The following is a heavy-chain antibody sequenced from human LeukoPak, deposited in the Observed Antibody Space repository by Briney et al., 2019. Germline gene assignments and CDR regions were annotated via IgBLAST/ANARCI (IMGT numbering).Heavy chain of an antibody. CDR3: ARESPEGEMVTITGFDF. D-gene: IGHD5-24*01. CDR2: IYLKGGT. CDR1: GGPISRYDYY. V-gene: IGHV4-61*09. Sequence: SQTLSLTCTVSGGPISRYDYYWTWIRQPAGKGLEWIGHIYLKGGTSYNPSLKNRVTISADISKNLFSLEMTSVTAADTALYYCARESPEGEMVTITGFDFWGPGTLVTVSS. J-gene: IGHJ4*02.